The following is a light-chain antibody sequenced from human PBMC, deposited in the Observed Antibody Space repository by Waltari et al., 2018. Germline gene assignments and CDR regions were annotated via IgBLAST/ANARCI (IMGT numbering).Light chain of an antibody. CDR3: CSAADNDWGV. CDR2: EDS. Sequence: WFQQQPGQAPSLIISEDSERPSGIPERFSGSSSRNTVSLTISGAQVEDEADYDFCSAADNDWGVCGGGTKRTVL. J-gene: IGLJ3*02. V-gene: IGLV3-27*01.